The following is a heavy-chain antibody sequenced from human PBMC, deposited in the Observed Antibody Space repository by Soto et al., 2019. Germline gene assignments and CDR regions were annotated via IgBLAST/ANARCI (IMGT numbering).Heavy chain of an antibody. CDR2: IIPIFGTA. D-gene: IGHD1-26*01. CDR1: GGTFSSYS. V-gene: IGHV1-69*01. Sequence: QVQLVQSGAEVKKPGSSAKVSCKASGGTFSSYSINWVRQAPGQGLEWMGEIIPIFGTANYAQKVQGRVTITSDEPTSTAYMELSGFCSAGTAVYYCARDGGRHSGGIDYWGQGTLVTVSS. J-gene: IGHJ4*02. CDR3: ARDGGRHSGGIDY.